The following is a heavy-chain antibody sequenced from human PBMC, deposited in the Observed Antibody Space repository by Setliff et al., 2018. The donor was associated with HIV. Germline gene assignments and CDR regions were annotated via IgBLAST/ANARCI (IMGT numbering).Heavy chain of an antibody. V-gene: IGHV4-39*01. D-gene: IGHD3-22*01. J-gene: IGHJ4*02. CDR2: IYYSGST. CDR3: ASLPPLYDSSGYYFDY. Sequence: SETLSLTCSVSGDSISSSSYYWGWIRQPPGKGLEWIGSIYYSGSTYYDPSLNSRVTISVDASKNQFSLKLSSVTAADTAVYYCASLPPLYDSSGYYFDYWGQGTLVTVPQ. CDR1: GDSISSSSYY.